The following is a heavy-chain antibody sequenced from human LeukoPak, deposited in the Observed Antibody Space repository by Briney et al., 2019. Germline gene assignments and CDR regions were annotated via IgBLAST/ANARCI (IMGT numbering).Heavy chain of an antibody. V-gene: IGHV1-58*02. J-gene: IGHJ3*02. CDR2: IVVGSGNT. Sequence: ASVNVSCKASGFIFTSSAMQWVRQARGQPLEWIGWIVVGSGNTNYAQKFQERVTITRDMSTSTAYMELSSLRSEDTAVYYCAAGFITPDAFDIWGQGTMVTVSS. D-gene: IGHD3-3*01. CDR1: GFIFTSSA. CDR3: AAGFITPDAFDI.